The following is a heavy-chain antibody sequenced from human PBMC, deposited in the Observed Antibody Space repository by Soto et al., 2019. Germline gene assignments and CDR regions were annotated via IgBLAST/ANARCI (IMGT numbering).Heavy chain of an antibody. V-gene: IGHV5-51*01. D-gene: IGHD3-22*01. Sequence: PGESLKISCKASGYSFSDYWIGWVRQMPGRGLEWMGIIYPGDSDTRYSASFQGQVTISADKSISTTFLQWSSLKASDTAVYYCARRGGGYYSFDYWGQGTLVTVSS. CDR2: IYPGDSDT. CDR1: GYSFSDYW. CDR3: ARRGGGYYSFDY. J-gene: IGHJ4*02.